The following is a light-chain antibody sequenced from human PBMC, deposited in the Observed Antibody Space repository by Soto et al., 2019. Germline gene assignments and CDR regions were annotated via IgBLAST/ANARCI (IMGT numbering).Light chain of an antibody. CDR3: QTWDTGIQV. CDR1: SRHTSYA. V-gene: IGLV4-69*01. Sequence: QAVLTQSPSASASLGASVKLTCTLSSRHTSYAIAWHQQQPEKGPRYLMKLNSDGSHSKGDGIPDRFSGSSSGAERYLTISSLQSEDEADYYCQTWDTGIQVFGGGTKLTVL. J-gene: IGLJ2*01. CDR2: LNSDGSH.